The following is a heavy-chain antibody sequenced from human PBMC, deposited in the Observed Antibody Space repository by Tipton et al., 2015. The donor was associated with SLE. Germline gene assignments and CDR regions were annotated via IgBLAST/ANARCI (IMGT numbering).Heavy chain of an antibody. V-gene: IGHV3-33*01. J-gene: IGHJ2*01. D-gene: IGHD6-19*01. Sequence: SLRLSCAASGFTFSSYGMHWVRQAPGKGLEWVAVIWYDGSNKYYADSVEGRFTISRDNSKNTLYLQMNSLRAEDTAVYYCARAPSGGWFSPDWYFDLWGRGTLVTVSS. CDR3: ARAPSGGWFSPDWYFDL. CDR1: GFTFSSYG. CDR2: IWYDGSNK.